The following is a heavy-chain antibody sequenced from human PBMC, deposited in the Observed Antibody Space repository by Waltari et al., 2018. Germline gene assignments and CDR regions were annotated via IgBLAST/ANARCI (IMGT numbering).Heavy chain of an antibody. V-gene: IGHV4-39*01. J-gene: IGHJ4*02. Sequence: QLQLQESGPGLVKPSEPLSLTCTVSGGPLSRSGYYWGWIRQPPGKGLEWIGSIDYSGSTYYNPSLQSRVTISVDTSKNQFSLKLSSVTAADTAVFFCARRRTTVTTYYFDYWGQGTLVTVSS. CDR1: GGPLSRSGYY. D-gene: IGHD4-17*01. CDR2: IDYSGST. CDR3: ARRRTTVTTYYFDY.